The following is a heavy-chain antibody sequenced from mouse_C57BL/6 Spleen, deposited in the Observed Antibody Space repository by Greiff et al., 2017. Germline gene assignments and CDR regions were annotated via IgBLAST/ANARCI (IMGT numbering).Heavy chain of an antibody. D-gene: IGHD2-5*01. J-gene: IGHJ1*03. V-gene: IGHV5-17*01. CDR1: GFTFSDYG. CDR3: ARDSNYDWYFDV. CDR2: ISSGSSTI. Sequence: EVKLMESGGGLVKPGGSLKLSCAASGFTFSDYGMHWVRQAPEKGLEWVAYISSGSSTIYYADTVKGRFTISRDNAKNTLFLQMTSLSSEDTAMYYCARDSNYDWYFDVWGTGTTVTVSS.